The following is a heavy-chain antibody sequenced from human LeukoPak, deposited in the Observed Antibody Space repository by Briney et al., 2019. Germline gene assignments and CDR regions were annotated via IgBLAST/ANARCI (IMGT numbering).Heavy chain of an antibody. CDR1: GFTFDDYA. CDR3: SREAIYGMDV. V-gene: IGHV3-9*01. CDR2: ISWNSGSI. J-gene: IGHJ6*02. Sequence: GGSLRLSCAASGFTFDDYATYCGRPAPGEGLEWGSGISWNSGSIDFADAVKGRVTIARDNAKNARYLQMNSLRAEATALDDCSREAIYGMDVWGQGTTVTVSS.